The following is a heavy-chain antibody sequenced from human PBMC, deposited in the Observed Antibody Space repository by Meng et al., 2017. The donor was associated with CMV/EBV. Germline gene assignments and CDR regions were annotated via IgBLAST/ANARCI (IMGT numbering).Heavy chain of an antibody. J-gene: IGHJ5*02. CDR3: ARDFFSLEWLQYPPAPNWFDP. D-gene: IGHD3-3*01. Sequence: ASVKVSCKASGYTFTSYYMHWVRQAPGQGLVWMGIINPSGGSTSYAQKFQGRVTMTRDTSTSTVYMELSSLRSEDTAVYYCARDFFSLEWLQYPPAPNWFDPWGQGTLVTVSS. V-gene: IGHV1-46*01. CDR1: GYTFTSYY. CDR2: INPSGGST.